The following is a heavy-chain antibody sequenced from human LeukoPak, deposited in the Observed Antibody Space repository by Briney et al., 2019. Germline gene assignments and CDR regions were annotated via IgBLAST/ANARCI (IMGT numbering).Heavy chain of an antibody. CDR3: ARDQNPTRVPTAFPL. D-gene: IGHD4/OR15-4a*01. CDR2: IYYMGTT. CDR1: GGSISSSSYY. Sequence: SETLSLTCTVSGGSISSSSYYWGWIRQPPGKGLEWIGSIYYMGTTYYYPSLKSRVTISVDTSKNQFSLKLSSVTAADTAVYYCARDQNPTRVPTAFPLWGHGTLVTVSS. J-gene: IGHJ4*01. V-gene: IGHV4-39*07.